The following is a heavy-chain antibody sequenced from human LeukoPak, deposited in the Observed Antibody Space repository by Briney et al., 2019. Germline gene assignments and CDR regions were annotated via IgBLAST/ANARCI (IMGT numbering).Heavy chain of an antibody. CDR3: ARVSGYYYSDY. CDR2: INPNTGGT. Sequence: ASVKVSCKASGYTFTAYFMHWVRQAPGQGLEWIGRINPNTGGTNYAQKFQGRVTMTRDTSLSTAYMELSRLRSDDTAVYYCARVSGYYYSDYWGQGTLVTVSS. J-gene: IGHJ4*02. V-gene: IGHV1-2*06. CDR1: GYTFTAYF. D-gene: IGHD3-22*01.